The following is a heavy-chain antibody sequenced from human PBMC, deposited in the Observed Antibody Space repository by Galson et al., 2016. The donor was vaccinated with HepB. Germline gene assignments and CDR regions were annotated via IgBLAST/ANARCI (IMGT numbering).Heavy chain of an antibody. J-gene: IGHJ3*02. CDR3: ARVSGSYYSAFDI. D-gene: IGHD1-26*01. V-gene: IGHV3-48*03. Sequence: SLRLSCAASGFTFSSYGMKWVRQAPGKGLEWISYIGSRGTSIYYADSVKGRFTISRDNAKNSLCLQMNSLRAEDTAVYYCARVSGSYYSAFDIWGQGTMVTVSS. CDR1: GFTFSSYG. CDR2: IGSRGTSI.